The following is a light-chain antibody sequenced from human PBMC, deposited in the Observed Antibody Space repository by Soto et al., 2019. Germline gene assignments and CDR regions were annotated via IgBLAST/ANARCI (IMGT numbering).Light chain of an antibody. CDR2: SAS. Sequence: DTQTTKSPATLCGAVGARASITCRASESITRHGNWYQQKPGKAPNLLIFSASSLHRGVPPRFRGSGSGRDFTLPISTLPPEDSAPYYCQQSYSTPLTVGGGAKVDTK. J-gene: IGKJ4*01. CDR3: QQSYSTPLT. V-gene: IGKV1-39*01. CDR1: ESITRH.